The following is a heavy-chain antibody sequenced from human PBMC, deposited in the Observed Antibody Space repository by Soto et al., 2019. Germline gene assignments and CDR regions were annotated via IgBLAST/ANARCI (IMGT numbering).Heavy chain of an antibody. V-gene: IGHV6-1*01. CDR2: TYYKSKWYN. Sequence: QVQLQQSGPGLVRPSQTLSLTCAISGDSVSSNSATWNWIRQSPSRGLEWLGRTYYKSKWYNDYAVAVKXRITXNXHTSKNQFSLQLNSVTPEDTAVYFCAKSEGSGWNYYFYGMDVWGQGTSVTVSS. D-gene: IGHD6-19*01. CDR3: AKSEGSGWNYYFYGMDV. CDR1: GDSVSSNSAT. J-gene: IGHJ6*02.